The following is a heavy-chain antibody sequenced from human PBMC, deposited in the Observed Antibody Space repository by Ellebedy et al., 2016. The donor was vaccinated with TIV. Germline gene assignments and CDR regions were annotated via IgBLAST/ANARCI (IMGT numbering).Heavy chain of an antibody. D-gene: IGHD3-10*02. Sequence: PGGSLRLSCAASGFTFSSYSMNWVRQAPGKGLEWVSSISSSSSYISYAASVKGRFTISRANAKNSLYLQMNSLRAEDTDLYYCARVSGLFGEFPENGDYYYYYGMDVWGQGTTVTVSS. CDR2: ISSSSSYI. CDR3: ARVSGLFGEFPENGDYYYYYGMDV. V-gene: IGHV3-21*01. J-gene: IGHJ6*02. CDR1: GFTFSSYS.